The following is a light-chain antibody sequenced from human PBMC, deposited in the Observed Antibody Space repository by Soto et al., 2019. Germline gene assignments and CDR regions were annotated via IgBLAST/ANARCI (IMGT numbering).Light chain of an antibody. CDR2: AAS. CDR1: QGITNS. Sequence: DIQLTQSPFFLSASVGDRVTITCRASQGITNSLAWYQQKPGKAPNLLIYAASTLQGGVPSRFSGSGSGTDFTITISSLQPEDFATYYCQQLTSNPLTFGGGTKVEIK. V-gene: IGKV1-9*01. J-gene: IGKJ4*01. CDR3: QQLTSNPLT.